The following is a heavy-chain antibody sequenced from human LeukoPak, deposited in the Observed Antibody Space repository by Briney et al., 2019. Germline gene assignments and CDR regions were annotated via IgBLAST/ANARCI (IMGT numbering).Heavy chain of an antibody. Sequence: PGGSLRLSCSASGFTFSGYAMHRVRQAPGKGLEYVSAIRTDGGSTYYADSVKGRFTISRDNSKNTLFLQMSSLRAEDTAVYYCVKAYSSNYYFDYWGQGTLVTVSS. J-gene: IGHJ4*02. V-gene: IGHV3-64D*06. CDR2: IRTDGGST. CDR1: GFTFSGYA. D-gene: IGHD6-13*01. CDR3: VKAYSSNYYFDY.